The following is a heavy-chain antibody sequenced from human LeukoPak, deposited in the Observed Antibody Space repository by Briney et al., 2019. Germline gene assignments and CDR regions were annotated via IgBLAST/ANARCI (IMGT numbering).Heavy chain of an antibody. CDR2: IRSKAYGGTT. CDR1: GFTLGDYA. J-gene: IGHJ4*02. CDR3: TSTSIYDSSGDYYFDY. D-gene: IGHD3-22*01. Sequence: GGSLRLSCTASGFTLGDYAMSWVRQAPGKGLEWVGFIRSKAYGGTTEYAASVKGRFTISRDDSKSIAYLQMNSLKTEDTAVYYCTSTSIYDSSGDYYFDYWGQGTLVTVSS. V-gene: IGHV3-49*04.